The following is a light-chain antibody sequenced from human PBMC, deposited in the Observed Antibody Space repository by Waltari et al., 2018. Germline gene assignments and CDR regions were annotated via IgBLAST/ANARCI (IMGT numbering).Light chain of an antibody. CDR3: ASWDDSLNGHWV. J-gene: IGLJ3*02. CDR2: RSD. Sequence: SVLTQPPSASGTPGQRVTISCSGRASNIGGNLVHWSQQLPGKAPKRLIYRSDQRPSGVPDRFSASKTGTSASLAISGLQSEDEADYFCASWDDSLNGHWVFGGGTKVTVL. V-gene: IGLV1-44*01. CDR1: ASNIGGNL.